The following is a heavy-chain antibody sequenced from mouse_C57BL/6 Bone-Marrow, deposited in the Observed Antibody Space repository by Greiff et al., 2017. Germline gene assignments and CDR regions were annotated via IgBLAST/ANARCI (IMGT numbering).Heavy chain of an antibody. D-gene: IGHD2-1*01. CDR2: IYPGSGNT. Sequence: QVHVKQSGAELVRPGASVKLSCKASGYTFTDYYINWVKQRPGQGLEWIARIYPGSGNTYYNEKFKGKATLTAEKSSSTAYMQLSSLTSEDSAVYFCARSYYGNYEGFAYWGQGTLVTVSA. J-gene: IGHJ3*01. V-gene: IGHV1-76*01. CDR3: ARSYYGNYEGFAY. CDR1: GYTFTDYY.